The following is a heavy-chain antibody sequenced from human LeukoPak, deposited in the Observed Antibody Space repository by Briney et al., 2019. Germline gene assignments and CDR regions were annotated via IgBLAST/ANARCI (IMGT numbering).Heavy chain of an antibody. Sequence: GGSLRLSCAASGFTFTTYAMSWVRQAPGKGLEYVSIITNSGGDTDHADSVKGRFTISRDNSKHTLYLQMDSLRAEDTAVYYCAKGVGPSAPNGRVFDFWGQGTLVTVS. V-gene: IGHV3-23*01. D-gene: IGHD2-2*01. CDR3: AKGVGPSAPNGRVFDF. CDR1: GFTFTTYA. J-gene: IGHJ4*02. CDR2: ITNSGGDT.